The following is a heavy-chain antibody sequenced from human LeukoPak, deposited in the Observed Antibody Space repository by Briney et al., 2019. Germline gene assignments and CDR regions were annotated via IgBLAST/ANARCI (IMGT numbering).Heavy chain of an antibody. CDR1: GFTFDDYA. V-gene: IGHV3-9*01. CDR3: AKDTRYDSSGTFDY. J-gene: IGHJ4*02. D-gene: IGHD3-22*01. Sequence: GGSLRLSCAASGFTFDDYAMHWVRRAPGKGLEWVSGISWNSGSIGYADSVKGRFTISRDNAKNSLYLQMNSLRAEDTALYYCAKDTRYDSSGTFDYWGQGTLVTVSS. CDR2: ISWNSGSI.